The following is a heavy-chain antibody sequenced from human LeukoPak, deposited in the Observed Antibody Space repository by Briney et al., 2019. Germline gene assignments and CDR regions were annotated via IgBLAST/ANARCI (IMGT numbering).Heavy chain of an antibody. D-gene: IGHD3-3*01. Sequence: GGSLRLSCAASGFTFSDYYMSWLRQAPGKGLEWVSYISSSGSTIYYADSVKGRFTISRDNAKNSLYLQMNSLRAEDTAVYYCARATNDFWSGYYIYWGQGTLVTVSS. V-gene: IGHV3-11*01. CDR2: ISSSGSTI. J-gene: IGHJ4*02. CDR3: ARATNDFWSGYYIY. CDR1: GFTFSDYY.